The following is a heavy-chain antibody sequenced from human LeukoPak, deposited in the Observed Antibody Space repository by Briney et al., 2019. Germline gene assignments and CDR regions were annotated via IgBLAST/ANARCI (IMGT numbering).Heavy chain of an antibody. CDR3: ARGRARSTRVVNAFDI. Sequence: PGRSLRLSCAASGFTLSSYGMHWVRQAPGKGLEWVAVIWYDGSNKYYADSVKGRFTISRDNSKNTLYLQMNSLRAEDTAVYYCARGRARSTRVVNAFDIWGQGTMVTVSS. J-gene: IGHJ3*02. D-gene: IGHD2-2*01. CDR1: GFTLSSYG. V-gene: IGHV3-33*01. CDR2: IWYDGSNK.